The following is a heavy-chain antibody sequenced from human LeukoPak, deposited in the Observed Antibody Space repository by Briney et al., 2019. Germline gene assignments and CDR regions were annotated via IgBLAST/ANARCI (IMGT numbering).Heavy chain of an antibody. D-gene: IGHD1-26*01. V-gene: IGHV3-30*18. J-gene: IGHJ5*02. CDR1: GFTFSNYW. CDR3: AKDLVGATLRPVWFEP. Sequence: GGSLRLSCAASGFTFSNYWMHWVRQAPGKGLEWVAVISYDGSNKYYADSVKGRVTISRDNSKNTLYLQMHSLRTEDTAVTDCAKDLVGATLRPVWFEPSGDRTL. CDR2: ISYDGSNK.